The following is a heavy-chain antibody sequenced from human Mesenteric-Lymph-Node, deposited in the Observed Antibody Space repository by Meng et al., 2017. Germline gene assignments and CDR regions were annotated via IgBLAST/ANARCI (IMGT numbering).Heavy chain of an antibody. D-gene: IGHD6-13*01. J-gene: IGHJ4*02. CDR1: GGSVSRSNYY. Sequence: GAVRLKPSRTPSPTVTGSGGSVSRSNYYGSWIRQPASKGLDWIGNMHYSETTYYNPSLKSRITISVDTSKNQFSLKLSSVTAADTAVYYCARRGSSWYFDSWGQGALVTVSS. CDR3: ARRGSSWYFDS. CDR2: MHYSETT. V-gene: IGHV4-39*01.